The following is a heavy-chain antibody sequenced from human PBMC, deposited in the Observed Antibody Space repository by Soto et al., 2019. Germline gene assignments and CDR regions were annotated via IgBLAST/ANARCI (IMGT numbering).Heavy chain of an antibody. V-gene: IGHV3-21*01. CDR3: SRVRAAAFDI. D-gene: IGHD6-25*01. Sequence: GGSLRLSCAASGFTFSSYSMNWVRQAPGKGLEWVSSISSSSSYIYYADSVKGRFTISRDNAKNSLYLQMTSLRAEDTALYCCSRVRAAAFDIWGQGAMFTVS. CDR1: GFTFSSYS. CDR2: ISSSSSYI. J-gene: IGHJ3*02.